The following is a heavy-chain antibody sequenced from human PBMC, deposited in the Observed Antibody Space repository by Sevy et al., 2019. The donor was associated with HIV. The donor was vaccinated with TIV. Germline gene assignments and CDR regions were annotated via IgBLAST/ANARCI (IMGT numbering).Heavy chain of an antibody. Sequence: GGSLRLSCAASGFTFSSYWMSWVRQAPGKGLEWVANIKQDGSEKYYVDSVKGRFTISRDNAKNSLYLQMNSLRSEYTAVYYCSRDTSDYGGNSAFDIWGQGTMVTVSS. CDR3: SRDTSDYGGNSAFDI. D-gene: IGHD4-17*01. CDR1: GFTFSSYW. CDR2: IKQDGSEK. V-gene: IGHV3-7*01. J-gene: IGHJ3*02.